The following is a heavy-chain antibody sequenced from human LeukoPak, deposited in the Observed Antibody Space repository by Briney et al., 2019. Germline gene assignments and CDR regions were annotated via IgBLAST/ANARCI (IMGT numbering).Heavy chain of an antibody. CDR2: IYDSGST. D-gene: IGHD3-3*01. V-gene: IGHV4-30-4*01. CDR3: ARGSPFQYYDFWSETRGWFDP. J-gene: IGHJ5*02. CDR1: GGSISSGDYY. Sequence: PSETLSLTCTVSGGSISSGDYYWSWIRQPPGKGLEWIGYIYDSGSTYYNPSLKSRVTISVDTSKNQFSLKLSSVTAADTAVYYCARGSPFQYYDFWSETRGWFDPWGQGTLVTVSS.